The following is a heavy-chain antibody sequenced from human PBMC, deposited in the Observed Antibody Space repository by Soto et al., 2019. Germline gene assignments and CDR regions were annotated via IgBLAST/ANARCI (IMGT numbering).Heavy chain of an antibody. D-gene: IGHD6-13*01. V-gene: IGHV1-46*01. J-gene: IGHJ6*02. CDR3: ARERSAAAGTFGGPNNPHYYYYGMDV. CDR2: INPSGGST. CDR1: GYTFTSYY. Sequence: GASVKVSCKASGYTFTSYYMHWVRQAPGQGLEWMGIINPSGGSTSYAQKFQGRVTMTRDTSTSTVYMELSSLRSEDTAVYYCARERSAAAGTFGGPNNPHYYYYGMDVWGQGTTVTVSS.